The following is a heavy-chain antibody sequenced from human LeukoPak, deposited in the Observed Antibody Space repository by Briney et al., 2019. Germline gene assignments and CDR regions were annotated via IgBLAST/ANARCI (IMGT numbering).Heavy chain of an antibody. Sequence: PSETLSLTCTVSGGSISSYYWSWIRQPPGKGLEWIGYIYTSGSTNYNPSLKSRVTISVDTSKNQFSLKLSSVTAADTAVYYCAITVTTPYYYYMDVWGKGTTVTVSS. CDR2: IYTSGST. CDR3: AITVTTPYYYYMDV. J-gene: IGHJ6*03. D-gene: IGHD4-11*01. CDR1: GGSISSYY. V-gene: IGHV4-4*09.